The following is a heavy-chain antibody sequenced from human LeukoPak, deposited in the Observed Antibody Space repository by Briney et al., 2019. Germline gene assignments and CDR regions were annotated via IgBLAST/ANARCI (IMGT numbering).Heavy chain of an antibody. CDR3: ARESGAFDI. CDR1: GYTFTAYY. Sequence: GASVKVSRKASGYTFTAYYIHWVRQAPGQGLEWMGWINPDSGDTNYAQKFQGGVTMTRDTSISTAYMELNRLRSDDTAVCYCARESGAFDIWGRGTMVTVSS. CDR2: INPDSGDT. J-gene: IGHJ3*02. V-gene: IGHV1-2*02.